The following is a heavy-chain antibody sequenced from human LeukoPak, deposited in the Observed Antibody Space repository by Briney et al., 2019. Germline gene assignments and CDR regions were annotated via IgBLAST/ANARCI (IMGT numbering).Heavy chain of an antibody. Sequence: GGSLRLSCAASGFTFSSYSMNWVRQAPGKGLEWVSSISSSSSNTYYADSVKGRFTISRDNAKNSLYLQMNSLRVEDTAVYYCARDHGYYDSSGYDYWGQGTLVTVSS. D-gene: IGHD3-22*01. CDR3: ARDHGYYDSSGYDY. J-gene: IGHJ4*02. CDR2: ISSSSSNT. V-gene: IGHV3-21*01. CDR1: GFTFSSYS.